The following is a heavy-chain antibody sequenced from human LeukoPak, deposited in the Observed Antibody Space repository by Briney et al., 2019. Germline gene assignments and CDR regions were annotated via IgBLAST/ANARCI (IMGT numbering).Heavy chain of an antibody. Sequence: GRSLRLSCTASKFTFSNYGMQWVRQAPGKGLEWVAVVSSDGGTKYYADSVKGRFTISRDNSKNTLYLQMNSLRAEDTAVYYCARGAYYYDSSGSIGYLDCWGQGTLVTVSS. D-gene: IGHD3-22*01. CDR1: KFTFSNYG. J-gene: IGHJ4*02. V-gene: IGHV3-30*03. CDR2: VSSDGGTK. CDR3: ARGAYYYDSSGSIGYLDC.